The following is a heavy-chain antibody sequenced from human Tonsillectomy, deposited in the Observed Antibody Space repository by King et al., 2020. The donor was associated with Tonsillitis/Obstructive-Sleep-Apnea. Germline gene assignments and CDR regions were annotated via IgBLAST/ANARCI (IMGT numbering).Heavy chain of an antibody. D-gene: IGHD3-3*01. Sequence: LQLQESGPGLVKPSEALSLTCRASGDSISSSSYYWAWVRQPPGKGLEWIGSIYYSGSTYYNPSLESRVTISVDTSKNQCSLKLNSATAADTAMYFCVRQNIFGHYYYYYMDVWGTGTTVTVSS. CDR3: VRQNIFGHYYYYYMDV. J-gene: IGHJ6*03. CDR1: GDSISSSSYY. V-gene: IGHV4-39*01. CDR2: IYYSGST.